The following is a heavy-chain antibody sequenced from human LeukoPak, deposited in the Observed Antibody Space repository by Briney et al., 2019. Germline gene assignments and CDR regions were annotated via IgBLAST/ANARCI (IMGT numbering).Heavy chain of an antibody. J-gene: IGHJ4*02. CDR3: AVVRGYFDY. D-gene: IGHD3-10*01. CDR1: GGSISSSIYY. V-gene: IGHV4-39*01. CDR2: MDYSGST. Sequence: PSETLSLTRTVSGGSISSSIYYWAWIRQPPGKGLEWNGSMDYSGSTYFNPSLKSRVAISVGTSKNQFSLKLSSVTAADTAVYYCAVVRGYFDYWGQGTLVTVSS.